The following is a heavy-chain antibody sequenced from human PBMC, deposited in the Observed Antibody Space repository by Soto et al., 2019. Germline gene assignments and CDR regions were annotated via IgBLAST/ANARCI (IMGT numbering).Heavy chain of an antibody. J-gene: IGHJ4*02. D-gene: IGHD1-7*01. CDR2: ISGAGGST. Sequence: EVQLLESGGGLVQPGGSLRLSCAASGLIFETYSMSWVRQPPGKGLEWVSGISGAGGSTYYADSVKGRFTISRDNSKNTLYLQVTSLRTEDTAVYYCANSWGNTWELYYFDSWGQGTLVTVSS. CDR3: ANSWGNTWELYYFDS. V-gene: IGHV3-23*01. CDR1: GLIFETYS.